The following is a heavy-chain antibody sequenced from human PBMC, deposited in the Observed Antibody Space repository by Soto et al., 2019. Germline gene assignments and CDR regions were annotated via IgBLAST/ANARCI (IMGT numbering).Heavy chain of an antibody. CDR2: IYYSGST. Sequence: ASETLSLTCTVSGGSISSYYWSWIRQPPGKGLEWIGYIYYSGSTNYNPSLKSRVTISVDTSKNQFSLKLSSVTAADTAVYYCARVRASHPDYDILTGYPYYFDYWGQGTLVTVSS. J-gene: IGHJ4*02. CDR1: GGSISSYY. CDR3: ARVRASHPDYDILTGYPYYFDY. V-gene: IGHV4-59*01. D-gene: IGHD3-9*01.